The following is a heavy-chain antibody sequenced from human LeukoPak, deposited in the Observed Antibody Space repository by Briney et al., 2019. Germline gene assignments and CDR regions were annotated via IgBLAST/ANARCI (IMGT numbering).Heavy chain of an antibody. CDR3: ARDGVGLQAFDI. J-gene: IGHJ3*02. Sequence: PGGSLRLSCAASGFTFSDYRMNWVRQAPGKGLEWVSSISSSSSYIYYADSVKGRFTISRDNAKNSLYLQMNSLRAEDTAVYYCARDGVGLQAFDIWGQGTMVTVSS. CDR1: GFTFSDYR. CDR2: ISSSSSYI. D-gene: IGHD3-3*01. V-gene: IGHV3-21*01.